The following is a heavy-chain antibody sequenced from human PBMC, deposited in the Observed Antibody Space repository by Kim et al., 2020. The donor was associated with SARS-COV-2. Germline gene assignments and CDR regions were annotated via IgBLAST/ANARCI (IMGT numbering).Heavy chain of an antibody. D-gene: IGHD3-3*01. Sequence: SVKVSCKASGGTFSSYAISWVRQAPGQGLEWMGGIIPIFGTANYAQKFQGRVTITADESTSTAYMELSSLRSEDTAVYYCASIWSDVRFLENPVDYWGQGTLVTVSS. CDR2: IIPIFGTA. V-gene: IGHV1-69*13. CDR1: GGTFSSYA. J-gene: IGHJ4*02. CDR3: ASIWSDVRFLENPVDY.